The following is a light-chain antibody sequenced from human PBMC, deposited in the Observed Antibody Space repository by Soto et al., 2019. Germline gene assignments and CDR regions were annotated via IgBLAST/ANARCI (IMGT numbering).Light chain of an antibody. CDR3: QQYGGSPPYT. Sequence: ETVLTQSPGTLSLSPGERATLSCRASQSVSTSYLAWYQQKLGQAPRLLIFAASTRATGIPDRFSGSGSGTDFPLTISRLEPEDFAVYYCQQYGGSPPYTFGQGTKLEIK. V-gene: IGKV3-20*01. CDR1: QSVSTSY. CDR2: AAS. J-gene: IGKJ2*01.